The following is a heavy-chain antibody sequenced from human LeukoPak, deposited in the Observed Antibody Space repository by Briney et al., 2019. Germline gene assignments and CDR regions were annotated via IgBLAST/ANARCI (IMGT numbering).Heavy chain of an antibody. V-gene: IGHV1-69*06. CDR2: IIPIFVSA. Sequence: SVKVSCKASGGTFSSYAISWVRQAPGQGLEWMGGIIPIFVSANYAQKFQGRVTITADKSTSTAYMELSSLRSEDTAVYYCARVGGVAAAGWYFDYWGQGTLVTVSS. CDR1: GGTFSSYA. CDR3: ARVGGVAAAGWYFDY. J-gene: IGHJ4*02. D-gene: IGHD6-13*01.